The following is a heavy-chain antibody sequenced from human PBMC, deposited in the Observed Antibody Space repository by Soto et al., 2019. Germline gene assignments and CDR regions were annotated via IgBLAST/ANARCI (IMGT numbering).Heavy chain of an antibody. CDR3: ARGTIHYYGMDV. J-gene: IGHJ6*02. Sequence: SVKVSCKASGGTFSSCAISWVRQAPGQGLEWMGGIIPIFGTANYAQKFQGRVTITADESTSTVYMELSSLRSEDTAVYYCARGTIHYYGMDVWGQGTTVTVSS. D-gene: IGHD2-8*01. CDR1: GGTFSSCA. CDR2: IIPIFGTA. V-gene: IGHV1-69*13.